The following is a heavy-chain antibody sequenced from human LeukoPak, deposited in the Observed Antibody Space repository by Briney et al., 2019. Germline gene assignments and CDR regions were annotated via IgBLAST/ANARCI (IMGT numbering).Heavy chain of an antibody. CDR1: GYSFTSYW. CDR3: ARHLSSSPFGFGY. D-gene: IGHD6-6*01. CDR2: IYPGDSDT. V-gene: IGHV5-51*01. J-gene: IGHJ4*02. Sequence: GESLKISCKGSGYSFTSYWIGWVRQMPGKGLEWMGIIYPGDSDTRYSPSFQGQVTISADKSISTAYLQWSSLRASDTAMYYCARHLSSSPFGFGYWGQGTLVTVSS.